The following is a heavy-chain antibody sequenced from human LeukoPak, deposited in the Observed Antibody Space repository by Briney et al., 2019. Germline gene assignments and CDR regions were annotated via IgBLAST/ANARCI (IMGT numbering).Heavy chain of an antibody. CDR3: ARRSKSSAIWHYFDY. CDR2: ISGSGDIT. Sequence: PGGSLRLSCAASGFSFSSYRINWVRQATGKGLEWVSGISGSGDITYYADSVKGRFTISRDNSRNTLYLQMNSLRAEDTAVYYCARRSKSSAIWHYFDYWGQGTLVTVSS. D-gene: IGHD6-25*01. CDR1: GFSFSSYR. V-gene: IGHV3-23*01. J-gene: IGHJ4*02.